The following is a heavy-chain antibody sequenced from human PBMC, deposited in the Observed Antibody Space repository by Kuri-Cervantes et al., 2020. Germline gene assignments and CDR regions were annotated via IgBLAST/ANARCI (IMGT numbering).Heavy chain of an antibody. CDR1: GFTFSSYG. V-gene: IGHV3-33*03. CDR2: IWYDGNNK. D-gene: IGHD5-18*01. J-gene: IGHJ4*02. Sequence: GESLKISCAASGFTFSSYGMHWVRQAPGKGLEWVAVIWYDGNNKYYADSVKGRFTISRDNAKNSLYLQMNSLRTEDTALYYCAKDIDEYSYGPKFDYWGQGTLVTVSS. CDR3: AKDIDEYSYGPKFDY.